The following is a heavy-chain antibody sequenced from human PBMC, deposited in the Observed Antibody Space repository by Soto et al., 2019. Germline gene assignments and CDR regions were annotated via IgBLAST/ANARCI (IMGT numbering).Heavy chain of an antibody. CDR1: GGSISSYY. Sequence: SETLSLTCTVSGGSISSYYWSWIRQPPGKGLEWIGYIYYSGSTNYNPSLKSQLTISVDTSKNQLSLTLSSVTAAETAVYYCASGVGSGYCSGGSCYRYYYMDVWGKGTTVTVSS. D-gene: IGHD2-15*01. CDR2: IYYSGST. CDR3: ASGVGSGYCSGGSCYRYYYMDV. V-gene: IGHV4-59*01. J-gene: IGHJ6*03.